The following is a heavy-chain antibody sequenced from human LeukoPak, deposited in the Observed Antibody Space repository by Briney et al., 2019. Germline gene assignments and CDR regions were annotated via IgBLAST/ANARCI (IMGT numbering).Heavy chain of an antibody. CDR1: GFTFSSFG. CDR3: AKRGGVGATMIEYYFDY. V-gene: IGHV3-30*02. D-gene: IGHD1-26*01. CDR2: IRYDGSNK. Sequence: PGGSLRLSCAASGFTFSSFGMHWVRQAPGKGLEWVAFIRYDGSNKYYADSVKGRFTISRDNSKNTLYLQMNSLRAEDTAVYYCAKRGGVGATMIEYYFDYWGQGTLVTVSS. J-gene: IGHJ4*02.